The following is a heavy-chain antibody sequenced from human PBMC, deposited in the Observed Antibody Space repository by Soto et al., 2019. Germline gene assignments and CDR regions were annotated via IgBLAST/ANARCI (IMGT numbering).Heavy chain of an antibody. Sequence: QGQLVQSGVEVKKPGASVKVSCKASRYSFTDYHIHWVRQAPGQGLEWLGRINPKSGGTSTAQKFQGWVTMTTDTSISTASMELTRLTSDDTAIYYCARGDSTDCSNGVCSFFYNHDMDVWGQGTTVTVSS. D-gene: IGHD2-8*01. CDR1: RYSFTDYH. CDR3: ARGDSTDCSNGVCSFFYNHDMDV. J-gene: IGHJ6*02. CDR2: INPKSGGT. V-gene: IGHV1-2*04.